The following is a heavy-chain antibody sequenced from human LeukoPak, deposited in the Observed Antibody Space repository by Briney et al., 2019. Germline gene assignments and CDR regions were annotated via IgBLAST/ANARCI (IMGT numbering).Heavy chain of an antibody. V-gene: IGHV1-2*02. CDR2: INPNSGGT. CDR3: ARVETAMVIGTPDYFDY. D-gene: IGHD5-18*01. Sequence: ASVKVSCKASGYTFTGYYMHWVRQAPGQGLEWMGWINPNSGGTNYAQKFQGRVTMTRDTSISTAYMELSRLRSDDTAVYYCARVETAMVIGTPDYFDYWGQGTLVTVSS. CDR1: GYTFTGYY. J-gene: IGHJ4*02.